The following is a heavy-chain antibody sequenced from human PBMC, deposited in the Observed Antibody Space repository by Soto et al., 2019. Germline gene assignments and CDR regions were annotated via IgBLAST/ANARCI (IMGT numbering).Heavy chain of an antibody. V-gene: IGHV4-34*01. CDR2: INHSGST. Sequence: ETLSLTCAVYGGSFSGYYWSWIRQPPGKGLEWIGEINHSGSTNYNPSLKSRVTISVDTSKNQFSLKLSSVTAADTAVYYCARKYSGYRFDYWGQGALVTVSS. J-gene: IGHJ4*02. D-gene: IGHD5-12*01. CDR1: GGSFSGYY. CDR3: ARKYSGYRFDY.